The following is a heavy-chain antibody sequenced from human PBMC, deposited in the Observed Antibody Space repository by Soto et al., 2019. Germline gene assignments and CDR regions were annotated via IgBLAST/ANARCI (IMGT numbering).Heavy chain of an antibody. CDR2: FIPIFGTA. J-gene: IGHJ5*02. Sequence: QVQLVQSGAEVKKPGSSVKVSCKASGGTFSSYAISWVLQAPGQGLEWMGGFIPIFGTANYAQKFQGRVTITADESTSTAYMELSSLRSEDTAVYYCAREDMVRGANNWFDPWGQGTLVTVSS. V-gene: IGHV1-69*01. D-gene: IGHD3-10*01. CDR3: AREDMVRGANNWFDP. CDR1: GGTFSSYA.